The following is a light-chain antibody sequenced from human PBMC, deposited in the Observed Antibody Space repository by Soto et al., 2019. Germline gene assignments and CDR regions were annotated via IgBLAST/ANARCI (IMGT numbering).Light chain of an antibody. V-gene: IGKV3-20*01. Sequence: EMGLTQSPGTLYLSPGERATLSCRASQSVSSNNLAWYQQRPGQAPRVVIYGASTRATGIPERFSGSGSGTDFTLTISRLETEDCAVYYCQQYGRSPFTFGPGTKVDIK. CDR1: QSVSSNN. CDR2: GAS. J-gene: IGKJ3*01. CDR3: QQYGRSPFT.